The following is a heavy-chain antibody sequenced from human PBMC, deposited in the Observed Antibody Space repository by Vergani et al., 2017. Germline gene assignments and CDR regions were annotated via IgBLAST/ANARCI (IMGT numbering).Heavy chain of an antibody. D-gene: IGHD5-12*01. CDR2: INTNTGNP. V-gene: IGHV7-4-1*02. J-gene: IGHJ5*02. CDR3: ARDGTQGYSGYDSHGGFDP. Sequence: QVQLVQSGAEVKKPGASVKVSCKASGYTFTSYGISWVRQAPGQGLEWMGWINTNTGNPTYAQGFTGRFVFSLDTSVSTAYLQISSLKAEDTAVYYCARDGTQGYSGYDSHGGFDPWGQGTLVTVSS. CDR1: GYTFTSYG.